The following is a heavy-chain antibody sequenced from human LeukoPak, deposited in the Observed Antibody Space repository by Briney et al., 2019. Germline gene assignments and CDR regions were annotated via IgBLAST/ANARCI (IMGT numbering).Heavy chain of an antibody. CDR3: ARVRGSSWYLDY. D-gene: IGHD6-13*01. V-gene: IGHV3-48*01. J-gene: IGHJ4*02. CDR2: ITGSGGTT. Sequence: GGSLRLSCAASGFTFSDYSMNWLRQAPGKGLEWLSYITGSGGTTYYADSLRGRFTISRDNAKNSLYLQMNSLRAEDTAIYYCARVRGSSWYLDYWGQGTLVTVSS. CDR1: GFTFSDYS.